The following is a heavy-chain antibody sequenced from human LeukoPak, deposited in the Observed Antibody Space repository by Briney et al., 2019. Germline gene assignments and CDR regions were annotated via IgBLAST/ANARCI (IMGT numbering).Heavy chain of an antibody. V-gene: IGHV3-23*01. CDR2: LSGSGDST. CDR3: ARLAAADGYNHAFDI. J-gene: IGHJ3*02. CDR1: GFTFSNYA. D-gene: IGHD5-24*01. Sequence: TGGSLRLSCAASGFTFSNYAMNWVRQAPGKGLEWVSALSGSGDSTYYADSVKGRFTISRDNSKNTLYLQMNSLRAEDTAVYYCARLAAADGYNHAFDIWGLGTVVAVSS.